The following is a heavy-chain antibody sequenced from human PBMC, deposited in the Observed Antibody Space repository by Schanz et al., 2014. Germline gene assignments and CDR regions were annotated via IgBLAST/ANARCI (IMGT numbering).Heavy chain of an antibody. CDR1: GFTFSDYS. Sequence: EVQLVASGGGLVQPGGSLRLSCAASGFTFSDYSMNWVRQAPGKGPEWVSYIRSSSTPIYYADSVKGRFTISRDNAKNSLYLQMNSLRAEDTAVYYCVRDSFFAFDYWGQGTLVTVSS. CDR2: IRSSSTPI. D-gene: IGHD3-3*01. J-gene: IGHJ4*02. V-gene: IGHV3-48*01. CDR3: VRDSFFAFDY.